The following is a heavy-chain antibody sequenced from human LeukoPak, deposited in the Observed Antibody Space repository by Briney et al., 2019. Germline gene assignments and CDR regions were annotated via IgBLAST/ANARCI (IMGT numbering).Heavy chain of an antibody. CDR1: GVTFNDYG. D-gene: IGHD6-13*01. CDR3: ARPQGGSSWSVIDY. Sequence: GGSLRLSCTVSGVTFNDYGFHWVRQAPGKGLEWVAVIWYDGSNKYYADSVKGRFTISRDNSKNTLYLQMNSLRAEDTAVYYCARPQGGSSWSVIDYWGQGTLVTVSS. CDR2: IWYDGSNK. V-gene: IGHV3-33*08. J-gene: IGHJ4*02.